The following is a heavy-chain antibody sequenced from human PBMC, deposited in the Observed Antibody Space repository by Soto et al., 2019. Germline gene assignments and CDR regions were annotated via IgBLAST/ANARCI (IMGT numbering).Heavy chain of an antibody. CDR3: TRHGNRIQLWNPYGRNHYGMDV. D-gene: IGHD5-18*01. V-gene: IGHV3-73*01. J-gene: IGHJ6*02. CDR1: GFTFSGSA. CDR2: IRSKANSYAT. Sequence: GGSLRLSCAASGFTFSGSAMHWARQASGKGLEGVGRIRSKANSYATAYAASVKGRFTISRDDSKNTAYLQMNSLKTEDTAVYYCTRHGNRIQLWNPYGRNHYGMDVWGQGTTVTVYS.